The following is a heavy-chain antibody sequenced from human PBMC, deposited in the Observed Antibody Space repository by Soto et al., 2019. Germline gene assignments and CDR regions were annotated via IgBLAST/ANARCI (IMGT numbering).Heavy chain of an antibody. CDR1: GFTFSSYS. V-gene: IGHV3-21*01. J-gene: IGHJ4*02. Sequence: GSLRLSCAASGFTFSSYSMNWVRQAPGKGLEWVSSISSSSSYIYYADSVKGRFTISRDNAKNSLYLQMNSLRAEDTAVYYCARDKLTWTVTTNSIDYWGQGTLVTVSS. D-gene: IGHD4-17*01. CDR2: ISSSSSYI. CDR3: ARDKLTWTVTTNSIDY.